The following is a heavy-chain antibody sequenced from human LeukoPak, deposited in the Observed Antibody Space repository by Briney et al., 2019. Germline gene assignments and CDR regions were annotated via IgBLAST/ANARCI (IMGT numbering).Heavy chain of an antibody. V-gene: IGHV1-2*02. J-gene: IGHJ3*02. Sequence: GASVKVSCKASGYTFTGYYMHWVRQAPGQGLEWMGWINPNSGGTNYAQKFQGRVTMTRDTSISTAYMELSRLRSDDTAVYYCARDPRCSGGSCYAADAFDIWGQGTMVTVSS. D-gene: IGHD2-15*01. CDR3: ARDPRCSGGSCYAADAFDI. CDR2: INPNSGGT. CDR1: GYTFTGYY.